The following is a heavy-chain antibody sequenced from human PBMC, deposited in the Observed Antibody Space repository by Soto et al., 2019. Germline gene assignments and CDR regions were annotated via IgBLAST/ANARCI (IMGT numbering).Heavy chain of an antibody. CDR3: ARAEASGIHYFDY. Sequence: SETLSLTYTVTGDSVNSYYWSWMRQPPGKGLECMGYVYYSCSTNYNPCLKSRVTISVDTSKNQISLRRKSVTAADTAVYYCARAEASGIHYFDYCGQGSLVTVSS. J-gene: IGHJ4*02. CDR2: VYYSCST. V-gene: IGHV4-59*02. D-gene: IGHD6-13*01. CDR1: GDSVNSYY.